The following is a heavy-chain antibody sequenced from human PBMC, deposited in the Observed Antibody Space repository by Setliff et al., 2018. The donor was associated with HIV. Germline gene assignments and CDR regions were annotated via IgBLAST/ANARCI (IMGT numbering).Heavy chain of an antibody. D-gene: IGHD2-21*02. J-gene: IGHJ4*02. CDR1: GFIFDDYA. V-gene: IGHV3-9*01. CDR3: ARARGGNSEWSY. CDR2: ISWKSGSL. Sequence: LRLSCAASGFIFDDYAMHWVRQAPGKGLEWVSGISWKSGSLGYADSVKGRFTISRDNAKNTLYLQMNSLRAEDTAVYSCARARGGNSEWSYWGQGTLVTVSS.